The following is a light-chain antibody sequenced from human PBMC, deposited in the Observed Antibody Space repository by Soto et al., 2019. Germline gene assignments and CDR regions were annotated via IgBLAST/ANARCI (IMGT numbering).Light chain of an antibody. CDR2: GPS. Sequence: VMTQSPATLSVSPGERATLSCRASESVSSNLAWYQQRPGQAPRLLIYGPSTRATDTPDRFGGSGSGTDFTLTISRLEPEDFGVYYCQQYGRSPWTFGQGTKVDI. V-gene: IGKV3-20*01. CDR3: QQYGRSPWT. J-gene: IGKJ1*01. CDR1: ESVSSN.